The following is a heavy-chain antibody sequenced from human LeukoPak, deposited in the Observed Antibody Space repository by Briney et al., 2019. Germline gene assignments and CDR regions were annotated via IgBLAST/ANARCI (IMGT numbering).Heavy chain of an antibody. CDR3: AKGKIAARPGPVDY. Sequence: GRSLRLSCAASGFTFDDYAMHWVRQAPGKGLEWVSGISWNSGSIGYADSVKGRFTISRDNAKNSLYLQMNSLRAEDTALYYCAKGKIAARPGPVDYWGQEPRVTVSS. CDR1: GFTFDDYA. J-gene: IGHJ4*02. V-gene: IGHV3-9*01. CDR2: ISWNSGSI. D-gene: IGHD6-6*01.